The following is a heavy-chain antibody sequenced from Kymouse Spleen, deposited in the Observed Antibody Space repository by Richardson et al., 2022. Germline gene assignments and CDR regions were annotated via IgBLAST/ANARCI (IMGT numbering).Heavy chain of an antibody. CDR3: ARDYYGSGYYYYYGMDV. V-gene: IGHV3-33*01. CDR2: IWYDGSNK. Sequence: QVQLVESGGGVVQPGRSLRLSCAASGFTFSSYGMHWVRQAPGKGLEWVAVIWYDGSNKYYADSVKGRFTISRDNSKNTLYLQMNSLRAEDTAVYYCARDYYGSGYYYYYGMDVWGQGTTVTVSS. J-gene: IGHJ6*02. CDR1: GFTFSSYG. D-gene: IGHD3-10*01.